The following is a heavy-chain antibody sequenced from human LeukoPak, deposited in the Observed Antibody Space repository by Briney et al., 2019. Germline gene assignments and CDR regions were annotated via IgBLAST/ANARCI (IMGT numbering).Heavy chain of an antibody. CDR3: AKAETPYTSKSLDY. V-gene: IGHV3-30*18. J-gene: IGHJ4*02. CDR1: GFTFSRFG. CDR2: ISYDGSTK. D-gene: IGHD3-16*01. Sequence: PGGSLRLSCEASGFTFSRFGMHWVRQAPGKGLEWVAVISYDGSTKYYAGSVKGRFTISRDNSKNTLYLQMNSLRAEDTAVYYCAKAETPYTSKSLDYWGQGTLVTVSS.